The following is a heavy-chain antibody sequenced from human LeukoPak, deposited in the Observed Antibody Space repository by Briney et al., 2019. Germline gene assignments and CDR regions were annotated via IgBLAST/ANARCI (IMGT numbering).Heavy chain of an antibody. Sequence: GESLKISCQGSGYSFTSYLNGWVPQIPGKGLGWVGINYPCYYYNKYSPSFQGQVTIPAHKPISTAYLQWSSLKASDTAMYYCAITKPGGFDYWGQGTLVTVSS. V-gene: IGHV5-51*04. CDR1: GYSFTSYL. CDR2: NYPCYYYN. CDR3: AITKPGGFDY. D-gene: IGHD2-2*01. J-gene: IGHJ4*02.